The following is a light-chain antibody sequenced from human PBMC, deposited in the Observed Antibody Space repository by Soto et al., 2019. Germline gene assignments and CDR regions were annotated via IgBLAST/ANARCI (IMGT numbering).Light chain of an antibody. J-gene: IGLJ1*01. CDR2: DVT. CDR1: RDDVGGYDY. CDR3: NSYTPGGTYV. Sequence: QSALTQPASVSGSPGQSITISCGGSRDDVGGYDYVSWYQHHPGKAPKVMIYDVTNRPSGVSDRFSGSKSGNTASLTMSGLQAEDEADYYCNSYTPGGTYVFGTGTKVTVL. V-gene: IGLV2-14*03.